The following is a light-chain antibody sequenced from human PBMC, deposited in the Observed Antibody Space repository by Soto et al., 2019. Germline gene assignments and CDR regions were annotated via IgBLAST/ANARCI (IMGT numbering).Light chain of an antibody. CDR1: QSVSDTF. V-gene: IGKV3-20*01. Sequence: EIVLTQSPGTLSLSPGERVTLSCRASQSVSDTFIAWYQQKPGQAPRLLIYGGFYRATGIPDRFSGSGSGTDFTLTITRLEPEDLAMYYCQQYVTSPGTFGQGTRLDIK. CDR3: QQYVTSPGT. CDR2: GGF. J-gene: IGKJ1*01.